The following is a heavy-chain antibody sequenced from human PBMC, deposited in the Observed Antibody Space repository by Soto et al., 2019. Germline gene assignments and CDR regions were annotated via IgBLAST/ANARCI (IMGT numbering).Heavy chain of an antibody. Sequence: KTSETLSLTCTVSGGSISSYYWSWIRQPPGKGLEWIGYIYYSGSTNYNPSLKSRVSISVDTPKNHFSLDLTSVTAADTAVYYCARVGARYRSGTTCPMAYWGQGTLVTVSS. CDR2: IYYSGST. J-gene: IGHJ4*02. CDR1: GGSISSYY. CDR3: ARVGARYRSGTTCPMAY. D-gene: IGHD6-19*01. V-gene: IGHV4-59*01.